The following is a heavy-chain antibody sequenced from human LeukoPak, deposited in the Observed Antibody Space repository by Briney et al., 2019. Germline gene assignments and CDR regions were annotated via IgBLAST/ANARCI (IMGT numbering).Heavy chain of an antibody. V-gene: IGHV5-51*01. J-gene: IGHJ5*02. CDR2: IHPGDSDT. CDR3: ARHRENIDYNWFDP. Sequence: GASLQISSKASGSSFTSYWIGWVRQLPGKGLEWMGIIHPGDSDTRYSPSFQGQVTISADKSISTAYLQWSSLKASDTAMYYCARHRENIDYNWFDPWGQGTLVTVSS. CDR1: GSSFTSYW. D-gene: IGHD2/OR15-2a*01.